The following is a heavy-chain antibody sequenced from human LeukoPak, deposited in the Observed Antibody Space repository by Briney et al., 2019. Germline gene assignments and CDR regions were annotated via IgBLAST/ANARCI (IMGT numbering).Heavy chain of an antibody. CDR3: AREGGGRCGGDCGFDY. D-gene: IGHD2-21*02. J-gene: IGHJ4*02. CDR1: GYTFTNYA. CDR2: INAVTGDT. V-gene: IGHV1-3*03. Sequence: ASVKVSCKASGYTFTNYAMHWVRQAPGQRLEWMGWINAVTGDTKYSQEFQGRVTITRDTSASTTYMELSSLRSEDMAVYYCAREGGGRCGGDCGFDYWGQGTLVTVSS.